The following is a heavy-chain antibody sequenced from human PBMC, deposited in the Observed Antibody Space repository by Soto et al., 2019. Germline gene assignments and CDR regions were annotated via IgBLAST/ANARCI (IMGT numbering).Heavy chain of an antibody. CDR1: GYTFTSYG. D-gene: IGHD2-2*01. CDR3: ARASVYKDIVVVPAAMDVDY. Sequence: GASVKVSCKASGYTFTSYGISWVRQAPGQGLEWMGWISAYNGNTNYAQKLQGRVTMTTDTSTSTAYMELRSLRSDDTAVYYCARASVYKDIVVVPAAMDVDYWGQGPLVTVSS. V-gene: IGHV1-18*01. J-gene: IGHJ4*02. CDR2: ISAYNGNT.